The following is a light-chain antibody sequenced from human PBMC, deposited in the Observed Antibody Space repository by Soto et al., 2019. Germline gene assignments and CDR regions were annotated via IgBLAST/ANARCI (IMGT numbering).Light chain of an antibody. CDR2: DAS. V-gene: IGKV1-5*01. CDR1: QSISSW. Sequence: DIQVTQSPSTLSASVGDRVTSTFRASQSISSWLARYQQKPGKAPKLLIYDASSLESGVPSRFSGSGSGTDFTLTISSLQPEDFATYYCQQTYSTPPTFGQGTKVDIK. CDR3: QQTYSTPPT. J-gene: IGKJ1*01.